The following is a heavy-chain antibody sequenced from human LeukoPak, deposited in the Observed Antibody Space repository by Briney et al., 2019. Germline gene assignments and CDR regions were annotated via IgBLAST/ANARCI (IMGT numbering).Heavy chain of an antibody. CDR3: ARGARFFAYYDY. Sequence: PSQTLSLTCTVSDGSISGDNYYWSWIRQLPGKGLEWIGYIYNGGTTYYNPSLKSRVIISVDTSKNQFFLKLKSVTAADTAMYYCARGARFFAYYDYWGQGTLVTVSS. D-gene: IGHD2-21*01. V-gene: IGHV4-31*03. CDR2: IYNGGTT. J-gene: IGHJ4*02. CDR1: DGSISGDNYY.